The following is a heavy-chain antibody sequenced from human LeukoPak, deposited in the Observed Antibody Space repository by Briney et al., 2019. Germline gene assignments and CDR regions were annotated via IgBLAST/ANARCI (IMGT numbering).Heavy chain of an antibody. V-gene: IGHV3-30*02. CDR3: FQSSGSYRVDDAFDI. D-gene: IGHD1-26*01. CDR2: IRYDGSNK. Sequence: PGGSLRLSCAASGFTFSSYGMHWVRQAPGKGLEWVAFIRYDGSNKYYADSVKGRFTISRDNSKNTLYLQMNSLRAEDTAVYYCFQSSGSYRVDDAFDISGQGTMVTVSS. CDR1: GFTFSSYG. J-gene: IGHJ3*02.